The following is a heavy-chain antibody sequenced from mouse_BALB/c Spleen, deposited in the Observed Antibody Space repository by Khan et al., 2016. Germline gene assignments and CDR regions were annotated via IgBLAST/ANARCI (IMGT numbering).Heavy chain of an antibody. CDR3: RREYTITTLHWYFDG. D-gene: IGHD1-1*01. CDR2: ISSGGSYT. CDR1: GFTFSSYT. J-gene: IGHJ1*01. Sequence: EVELVESGGGLVKPGGSLKLSCAAAGFTFSSYTMSWVCQTPEKRLEWVATISSGGSYTYYPDSVKGRFTISRDNAKNTLYLQMSSLKSEDTAMFYCRREYTITTLHWYFDGWGAGTTVTVSS. V-gene: IGHV5-6-4*01.